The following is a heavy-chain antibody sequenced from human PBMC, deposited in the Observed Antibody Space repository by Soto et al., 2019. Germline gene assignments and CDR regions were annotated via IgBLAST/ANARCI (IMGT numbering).Heavy chain of an antibody. CDR1: GGSISSYY. CDR2: IYYSGST. D-gene: IGHD4-17*01. Sequence: PSETLSLTCTVSGGSISSYYWSWIRQPPGKGLEWIGYIYYSGSTNYNPSLKSRVTISVDTSKNQFSLKLSSVTAADTAVYYCARDDGDSLDYWGQGTLVNVSS. V-gene: IGHV4-59*01. CDR3: ARDDGDSLDY. J-gene: IGHJ4*02.